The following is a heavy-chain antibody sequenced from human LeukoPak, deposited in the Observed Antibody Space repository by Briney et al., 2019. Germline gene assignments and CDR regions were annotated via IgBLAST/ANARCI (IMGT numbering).Heavy chain of an antibody. V-gene: IGHV3-30*04. Sequence: PGGSLRLSCAASGFTFSSYAMHWVRQAPGKGLEWVAVISYDGSNKYYADSVKGRFTISRDNSKNTLYLQMNSLRAEDTAVYCCARVQWAFDIWGQGTMVTVSS. CDR2: ISYDGSNK. CDR1: GFTFSSYA. D-gene: IGHD6-19*01. CDR3: ARVQWAFDI. J-gene: IGHJ3*02.